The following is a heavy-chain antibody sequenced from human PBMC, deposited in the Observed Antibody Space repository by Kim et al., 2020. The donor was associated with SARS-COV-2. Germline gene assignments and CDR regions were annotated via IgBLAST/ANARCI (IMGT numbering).Heavy chain of an antibody. Sequence: VRQAPGKGLEWVSYISSSSSTILNADSVKGRFTIARDSAKNSLYMQMNSLRDEDTAVYYCVRYYNAFDVWGQGTMVIVSS. CDR3: VRYYNAFDV. J-gene: IGHJ3*01. V-gene: IGHV3-48*02. CDR2: ISSSSSTI. D-gene: IGHD3-10*01.